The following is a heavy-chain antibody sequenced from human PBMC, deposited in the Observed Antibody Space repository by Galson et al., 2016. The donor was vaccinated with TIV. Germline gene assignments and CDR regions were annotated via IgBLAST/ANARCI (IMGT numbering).Heavy chain of an antibody. J-gene: IGHJ6*02. D-gene: IGHD3-10*01. CDR3: AKEIGEGAHGSGSGLDV. CDR2: ISGSGDRT. V-gene: IGHV3-23*01. Sequence: SLRLSCAASGFTFIIFDMSWVRQAPGKGLEWVSAISGSGDRTYYADSVKGRFTISRDTSQNTLYLQMNSLRAEDTAIYYCAKEIGEGAHGSGSGLDVWGQGTTVTVSS. CDR1: GFTFIIFD.